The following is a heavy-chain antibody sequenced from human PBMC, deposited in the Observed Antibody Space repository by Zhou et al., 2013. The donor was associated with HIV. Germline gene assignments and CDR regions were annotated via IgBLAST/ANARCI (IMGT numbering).Heavy chain of an antibody. CDR1: GGTFSSFG. J-gene: IGHJ6*03. V-gene: IGHV1-69*05. CDR3: ARGDAAAAGTSSPYYYYYYYMDV. D-gene: IGHD6-13*01. Sequence: QVQVVQSGAEVKKPGASVKVACTASGGTFSSFGINWVRQAPGQGLEWLGGTIPVFGTTQIAQKFKSRVTITTDDSTTTAYMELISLTFDDTATYYCARGDAAAAGTSSPYYYYYYYMDVWGKGTTVTVSS. CDR2: TIPVFGTT.